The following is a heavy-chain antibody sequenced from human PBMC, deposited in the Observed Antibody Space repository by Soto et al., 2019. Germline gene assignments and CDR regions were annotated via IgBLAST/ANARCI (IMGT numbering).Heavy chain of an antibody. CDR3: AREDDFSNYGSSYYYGMDV. Sequence: SETLSLTCTVSGGSISSGDYYWSWIRQPPGKGLEWIGYIYYSGSTYYNPSLKGRVTISVDTSKNQFSLKLSSVTAADTAVYYCAREDDFSNYGSSYYYGMDVWGPGTTVTVSS. CDR1: GGSISSGDYY. D-gene: IGHD4-4*01. V-gene: IGHV4-30-4*01. J-gene: IGHJ6*02. CDR2: IYYSGST.